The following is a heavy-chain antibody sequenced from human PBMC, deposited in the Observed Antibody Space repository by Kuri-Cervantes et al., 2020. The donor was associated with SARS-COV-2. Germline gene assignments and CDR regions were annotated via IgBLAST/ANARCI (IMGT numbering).Heavy chain of an antibody. V-gene: IGHV3-48*01. D-gene: IGHD4-17*01. CDR1: GFTFSSYS. CDR2: ISSSSSTI. J-gene: IGHJ6*02. CDR3: ARGFPTVTTWLGYYYYGMDV. Sequence: GESLKISCAASGFTFSSYSMNWVRQAPGEGLEWVSYISSSSSTIYYADSVKGRFTISRDNAKNSLYLQMNSLRAEDTAVYYCARGFPTVTTWLGYYYYGMDVWGQGTTVTVSS.